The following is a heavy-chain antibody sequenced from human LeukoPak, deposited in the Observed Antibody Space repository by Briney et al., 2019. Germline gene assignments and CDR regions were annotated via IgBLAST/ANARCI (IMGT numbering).Heavy chain of an antibody. Sequence: ASVKVSCKASGYTFTSYGISWVRQAPGQGLEWMGWISAYNGNTNYAQKLQGRVTMTTDTSTGTAYMELRSLRSDDTAVYYCARHSSGWYPGWFDPWGQGTLVTVSS. CDR1: GYTFTSYG. J-gene: IGHJ5*02. D-gene: IGHD6-19*01. V-gene: IGHV1-18*01. CDR2: ISAYNGNT. CDR3: ARHSSGWYPGWFDP.